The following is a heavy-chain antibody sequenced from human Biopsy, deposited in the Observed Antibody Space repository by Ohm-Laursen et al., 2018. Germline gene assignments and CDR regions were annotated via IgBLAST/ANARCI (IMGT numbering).Heavy chain of an antibody. CDR2: IREHGNEE. CDR1: GFTFKNDN. D-gene: IGHD4-11*01. CDR3: ARGNGPSA. J-gene: IGHJ5*02. Sequence: SLRLSCAASGFTFKNDNMHWVRQAPGKGLEWVAIIREHGNEEFYVDSVKGRFTISGDNARNSVYLQMNSLRAEDTAIYYCARGNGPSAWGQGTLVTVSS. V-gene: IGHV3-7*04.